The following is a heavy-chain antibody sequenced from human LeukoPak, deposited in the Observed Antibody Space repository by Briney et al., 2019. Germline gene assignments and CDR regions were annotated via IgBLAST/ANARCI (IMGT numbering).Heavy chain of an antibody. V-gene: IGHV3-48*03. CDR2: ISSSGSTV. J-gene: IGHJ5*02. Sequence: GGSLRLSCTASGFTFSGFDMNWVRQAPGKGLDWVSYISSSGSTVYYADSVKGRFTISRDNAENSLYLQMSSLRAEDTAVYYCARVGWELNHWGQGTLVTVSS. D-gene: IGHD1-26*01. CDR3: ARVGWELNH. CDR1: GFTFSGFD.